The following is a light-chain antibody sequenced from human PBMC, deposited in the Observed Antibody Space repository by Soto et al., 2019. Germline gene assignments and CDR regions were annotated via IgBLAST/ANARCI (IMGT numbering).Light chain of an antibody. CDR2: ATY. J-gene: IGKJ4*01. CDR3: QEYGTSPLT. V-gene: IGKV3-20*01. Sequence: EIVLTQSPDTLSLSPGETATLSSRASQSVKTNYLGWYQQKAGQAPRLLIHATYNRATGIPDRFSGSGSGTDFTLTISRLEPEDFAVYFCQEYGTSPLTFGGGTKVEIK. CDR1: QSVKTNY.